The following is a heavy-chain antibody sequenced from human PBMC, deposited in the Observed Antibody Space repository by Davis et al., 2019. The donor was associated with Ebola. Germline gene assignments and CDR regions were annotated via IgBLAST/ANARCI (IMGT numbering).Heavy chain of an antibody. CDR2: ISSSSSTI. CDR3: ARVIEGWELLGNYYYGMDV. Sequence: PGGSLRLSCAASGFTFSDYYMSWIRQAPGKGLEWVSYISSSSSTIYHADSVKGRFTISRDNAKNSLYLQMNSLRDEDTAVYYCARVIEGWELLGNYYYGMDVWGQGTTVTVSS. CDR1: GFTFSDYY. D-gene: IGHD1-26*01. V-gene: IGHV3-11*04. J-gene: IGHJ6*02.